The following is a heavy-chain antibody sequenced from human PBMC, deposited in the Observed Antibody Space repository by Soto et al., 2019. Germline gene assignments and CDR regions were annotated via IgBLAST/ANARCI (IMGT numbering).Heavy chain of an antibody. V-gene: IGHV1-8*02. D-gene: IGHD3-3*02. CDR1: GYSLINFD. CDR3: ARRAFGRSRSFDI. J-gene: IGHJ3*02. CDR2: MNPGSGKT. Sequence: ASVKVSCKASGYSLINFDISWVRQAAGQGPEWLGWMNPGSGKTGYTSKFQGRVAMTRDASTATSHLDLTSLTSDDTAVYYCARRAFGRSRSFDIWGQGTMVTVSS.